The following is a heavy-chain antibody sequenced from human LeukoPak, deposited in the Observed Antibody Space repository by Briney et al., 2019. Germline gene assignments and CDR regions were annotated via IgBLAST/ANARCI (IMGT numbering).Heavy chain of an antibody. D-gene: IGHD3-22*01. Sequence: GASVKVSCKASGGTFSNYAISWVRQAPGQGLEWRGRIIPIFGTTNYAQKFQGRVTITTDESTSTAYMELSSLRSEDTAVYYCARGGEANYYDTSGYYLYYYWGQGTLVTVSS. CDR2: IIPIFGTT. CDR3: ARGGEANYYDTSGYYLYYY. J-gene: IGHJ4*02. CDR1: GGTFSNYA. V-gene: IGHV1-69*05.